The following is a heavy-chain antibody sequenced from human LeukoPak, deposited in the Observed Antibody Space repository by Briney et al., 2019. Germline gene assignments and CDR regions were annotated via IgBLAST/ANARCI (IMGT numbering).Heavy chain of an antibody. CDR2: FIPILCIA. CDR1: GGSFSRNA. J-gene: IGHJ6*02. D-gene: IGHD2-2*02. V-gene: IGHV1-69*04. CDR3: ARIQAVGVPVAIDAYYSYGMDV. Sequence: SVKVSCKASGGSFSRNAISWVRQAPGQGLEWMGRFIPILCIATYAQKFQGRVTITADRSTSTAYMELSSLRSEDTAVYYCARIQAVGVPVAIDAYYSYGMDVWGQGTAVTVSS.